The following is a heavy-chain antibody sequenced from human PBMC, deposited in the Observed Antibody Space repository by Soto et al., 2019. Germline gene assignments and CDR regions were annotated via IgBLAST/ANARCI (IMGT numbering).Heavy chain of an antibody. J-gene: IGHJ6*02. D-gene: IGHD6-19*01. Sequence: QVQLVESGGGVVQPGRSLRLSCAASGFTFSSYGMHWVRQAPGKGLEWVAVISYDGSNKYYADSVKGRFTISRDNSKNTLYLQMNSRRAEDTAVYYCGKDLGSGWPNYSYGMDVWGQGTPVTVSS. CDR1: GFTFSSYG. CDR2: ISYDGSNK. CDR3: GKDLGSGWPNYSYGMDV. V-gene: IGHV3-30*18.